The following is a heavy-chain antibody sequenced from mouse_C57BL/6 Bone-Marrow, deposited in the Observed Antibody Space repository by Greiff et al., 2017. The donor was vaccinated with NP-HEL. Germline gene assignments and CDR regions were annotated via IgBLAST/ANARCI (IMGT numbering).Heavy chain of an antibody. CDR1: GYTFTSYW. CDR2: IYPGNSDT. V-gene: IGHV1-5*01. Sequence: EVQLKQSGTVLARPGASVKMSCKTSGYTFTSYWMHWVKQRPGQGLEWIGAIYPGNSDTSYNQKFKGKAKLTAVTSSSTAYMELSSLTSEDSAVYYCTRDYYGSSYRLAYWGQGTLVTVSA. D-gene: IGHD1-1*01. J-gene: IGHJ3*01. CDR3: TRDYYGSSYRLAY.